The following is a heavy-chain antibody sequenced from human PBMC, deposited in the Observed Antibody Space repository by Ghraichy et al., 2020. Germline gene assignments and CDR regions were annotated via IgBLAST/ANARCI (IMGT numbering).Heavy chain of an antibody. D-gene: IGHD2-21*02. CDR3: ARDFLYCGGDCYDDY. CDR2: IYSGGST. V-gene: IGHV3-53*01. CDR1: GFTVSSNY. J-gene: IGHJ4*02. Sequence: GALRLSCAASGFTVSSNYMSWVRQAPGKGLEWVSVIYSGGSTYYADSVKGRFTISRDNSKNTLYLQMNSLRAEDTAVYYCARDFLYCGGDCYDDYWGQGTLVTVSS.